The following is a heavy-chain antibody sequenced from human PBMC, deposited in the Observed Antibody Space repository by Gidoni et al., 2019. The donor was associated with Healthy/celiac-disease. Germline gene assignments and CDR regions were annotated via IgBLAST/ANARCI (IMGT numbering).Heavy chain of an antibody. CDR3: ARHHHSH. V-gene: IGHV5-10-1*03. Sequence: EVQLVQSGAEVNNPGESLRISCKGSGYSFTSYWISWVRQMPGKGLEWMGRIDPSDYDTNYSPSFQGHVTSTADKSISTADLQWSSLKASDTAMYYCARHHHSHWGQGTLVTVSS. D-gene: IGHD2-21*01. CDR1: GYSFTSYW. CDR2: IDPSDYDT. J-gene: IGHJ4*02.